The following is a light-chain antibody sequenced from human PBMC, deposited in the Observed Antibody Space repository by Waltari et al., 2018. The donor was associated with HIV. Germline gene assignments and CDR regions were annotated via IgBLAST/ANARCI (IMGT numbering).Light chain of an antibody. J-gene: IGLJ3*02. CDR2: SNK. Sequence: HSVLTQPPSVSGTHAQRVTIPCSGSSSQIGSTTVTWLQQLPATAPKLLIYSNKQRPSGVPDRLSCSKSGTSASLAISGLQSEDEADYYCAAWHDSLNGSWVFGGGTKLTVL. V-gene: IGLV1-44*01. CDR1: SSQIGSTT. CDR3: AAWHDSLNGSWV.